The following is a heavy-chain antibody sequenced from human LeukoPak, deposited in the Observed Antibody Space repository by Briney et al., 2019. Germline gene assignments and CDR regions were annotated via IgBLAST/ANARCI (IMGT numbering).Heavy chain of an antibody. CDR3: ARWGDYDFWSGYMDV. CDR2: IRYDGSNK. Sequence: GGSLRLSCAASGFTFSSHDMHWVRQTPGKGLEWVAFIRYDGSNKYYADSVKGRFTISRDNAKNSLYLQMNSLRAEDTAVYYCARWGDYDFWSGYMDVWGKGTTVTVSS. V-gene: IGHV3-30*02. CDR1: GFTFSSHD. D-gene: IGHD3-3*01. J-gene: IGHJ6*03.